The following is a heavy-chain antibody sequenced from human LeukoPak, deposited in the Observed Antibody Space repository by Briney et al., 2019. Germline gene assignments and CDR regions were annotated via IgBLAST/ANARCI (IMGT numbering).Heavy chain of an antibody. V-gene: IGHV3-30*18. D-gene: IGHD3-9*01. CDR1: GFTFSRYG. J-gene: IGHJ4*02. CDR2: ISYDGGNK. CDR3: AKDRSTYNVLTGYQDY. Sequence: GGSLRLSCTVSGFTFSRYGMHWVRQAPGKGPEWVALISYDGGNKDYVDSVKGRFTVSRDNSRNTLYLQMNSLRPEDTAVYYCAKDRSTYNVLTGYQDYWGQGTLVTVSS.